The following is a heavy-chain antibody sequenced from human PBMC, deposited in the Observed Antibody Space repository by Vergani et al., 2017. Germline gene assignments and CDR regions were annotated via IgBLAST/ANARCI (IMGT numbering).Heavy chain of an antibody. CDR3: ASRIAAAGTAGVHDY. Sequence: QVQLVESGGGLIKPGGSLRLSCAASGFTFSDYYMSWIRQAPGKGLEWVSYISSSSSYTNYADSVKGRLTISRDNAKNSLYLQMNSLRAEDTAVYYCASRIAAAGTAGVHDYWGQGTLVTVSS. V-gene: IGHV3-11*05. CDR2: ISSSSSYT. D-gene: IGHD6-13*01. CDR1: GFTFSDYY. J-gene: IGHJ4*02.